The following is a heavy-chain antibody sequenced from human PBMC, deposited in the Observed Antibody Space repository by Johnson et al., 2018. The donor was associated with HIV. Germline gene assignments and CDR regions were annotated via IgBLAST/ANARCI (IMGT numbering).Heavy chain of an antibody. V-gene: IGHV3-66*01. D-gene: IGHD1-7*01. J-gene: IGHJ3*02. Sequence: VQLVESGGGLVQPGGSLRLSCAASGFTVSSNYMSWVRQAPGKGLEWVSVIYSGGSTYDADSVNGRFTISRDNSKNTLYLQMNSLRAEDTAVYYCARAGQLPEDAFDIWGQGTMVTVSS. CDR1: GFTVSSNY. CDR2: IYSGGST. CDR3: ARAGQLPEDAFDI.